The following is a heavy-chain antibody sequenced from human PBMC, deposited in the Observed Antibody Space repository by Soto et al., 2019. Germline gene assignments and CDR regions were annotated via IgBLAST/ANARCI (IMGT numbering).Heavy chain of an antibody. D-gene: IGHD6-6*01. CDR1: GFSFSSNA. CDR3: ARGGISARPDI. Sequence: QVQLVESEGGVVQPGRSLRLSCAASGFSFSSNAMHWVRQTPGKGLEWVAIIWYDGSNKYYADSVKGRFTISRDNSKNTVYLEMNSLRAEDTAVYYCARGGISARPDIWGQGTLVILSS. J-gene: IGHJ1*01. CDR2: IWYDGSNK. V-gene: IGHV3-33*01.